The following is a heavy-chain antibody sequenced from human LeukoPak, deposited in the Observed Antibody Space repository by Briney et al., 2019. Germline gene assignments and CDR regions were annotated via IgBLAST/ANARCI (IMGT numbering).Heavy chain of an antibody. CDR1: AFTFSNFA. CDR2: ISGTGGTT. V-gene: IGHV3-23*01. CDR3: AKVWGYYYMDV. D-gene: IGHD3-10*01. Sequence: HTGGSLRLSCAASAFTFSNFAMRWVRQGPGKGLEWVSAISGTGGTTYFADSVKGRFTISRDNSKNTLYLQMNSLRAEDTALYYCAKVWGYYYMDVWGKGTTVTVSS. J-gene: IGHJ6*03.